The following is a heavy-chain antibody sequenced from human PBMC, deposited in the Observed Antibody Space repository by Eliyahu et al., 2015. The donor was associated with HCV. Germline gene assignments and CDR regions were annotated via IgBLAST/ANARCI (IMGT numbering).Heavy chain of an antibody. J-gene: IGHJ3*02. CDR1: GFTFGSYW. V-gene: IGHV3-7*01. Sequence: EVQLVESGGGLVQPGGSLRLSCAASGFTFGSYWMSWVRQAPGKGLEWVANIKQDGSEKYYVDSVKGRFTISRDNAKNSLYLQMNSLRAEDTAVYYCARVGGGKWLVLWGAFENWGQGTMVTVSS. CDR2: IKQDGSEK. D-gene: IGHD6-19*01. CDR3: ARVGGGKWLVLWGAFEN.